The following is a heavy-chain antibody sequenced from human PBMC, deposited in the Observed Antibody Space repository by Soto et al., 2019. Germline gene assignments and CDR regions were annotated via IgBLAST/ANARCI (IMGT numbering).Heavy chain of an antibody. CDR2: VNPNGGST. D-gene: IGHD6-6*01. V-gene: IGHV1-46*01. J-gene: IGHJ4*02. CDR1: GYTFTNFY. Sequence: QVQLVQSGAEVKEPGASVKISCKGSGYTFTNFYIHWVRQAPGQGLEWMGIVNPNGGSTNYAQHFKGKITISSDTSTSTVYMDLSSLRSEDTAVYYCARGLASGDYWGQGTLVTVSS. CDR3: ARGLASGDY.